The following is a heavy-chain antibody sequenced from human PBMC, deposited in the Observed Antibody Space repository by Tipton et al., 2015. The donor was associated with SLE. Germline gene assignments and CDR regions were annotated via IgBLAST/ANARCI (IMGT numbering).Heavy chain of an antibody. Sequence: SLRLSCAASGFTVSSNYMNWIRQAPGKGLEWISYISGSSNYTKSADSLKGRFTISRDNAKNSLYLQVNSLRADDTAVYFCARLGGSHDEGIYYHYMDVWGKGTTVTVSS. D-gene: IGHD1-26*01. CDR3: ARLGGSHDEGIYYHYMDV. V-gene: IGHV3-11*06. J-gene: IGHJ6*03. CDR1: GFTVSSNY. CDR2: ISGSSNYT.